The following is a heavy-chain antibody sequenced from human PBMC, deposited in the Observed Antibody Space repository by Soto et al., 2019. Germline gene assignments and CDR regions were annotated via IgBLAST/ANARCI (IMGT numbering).Heavy chain of an antibody. CDR2: FYFTGNT. CDR1: GGSISTSSYY. Sequence: SETLSLTCTVSGGSISTSSYYWGWIRQPPGKGLEWIGSFYFTGNTYYNPSLESRVTISVDRSKNQFSLKMSSVTAADTAVYYCASRPVSSNFWSGSNYYYYMDVWGKGTTVTVS. J-gene: IGHJ6*03. CDR3: ASRPVSSNFWSGSNYYYYMDV. V-gene: IGHV4-39*01. D-gene: IGHD3-3*01.